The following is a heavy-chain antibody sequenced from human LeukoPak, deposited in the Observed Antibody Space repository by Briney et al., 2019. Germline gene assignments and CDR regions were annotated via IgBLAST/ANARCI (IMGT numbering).Heavy chain of an antibody. D-gene: IGHD6-6*01. CDR3: ARDGPSIAADFDC. J-gene: IGHJ4*02. CDR2: IRHYASNT. CDR1: GFTLSDYG. V-gene: IGHV3-30*02. Sequence: PGGSLTLSCAASGFTLSDYGMHWVRQAPGKGLEWVAFIRHYASNTYYADSVRGRFTISRDNAKSSLSLQMNSLRAEDSAVYYCARDGPSIAADFDCWGQGTLVTVSS.